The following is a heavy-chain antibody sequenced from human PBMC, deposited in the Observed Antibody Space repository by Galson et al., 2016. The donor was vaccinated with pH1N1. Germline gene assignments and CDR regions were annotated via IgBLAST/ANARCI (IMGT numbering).Heavy chain of an antibody. J-gene: IGHJ4*02. D-gene: IGHD6-13*01. CDR2: ISYDGSSK. Sequence: SLRLSCAASGFTFNKYGMHWVRQAPGKGLEWVAVISYDGSSKYYADSVKGRFTISRDDSKNMLYLQMNSLRAEDTAVYYCAKVVRGSSWPSFDYWGQGTLVTVSS. V-gene: IGHV3-30*18. CDR1: GFTFNKYG. CDR3: AKVVRGSSWPSFDY.